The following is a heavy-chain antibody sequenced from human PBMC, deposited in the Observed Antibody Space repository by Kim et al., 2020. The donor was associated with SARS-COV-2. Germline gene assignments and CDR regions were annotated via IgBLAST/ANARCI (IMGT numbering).Heavy chain of an antibody. Sequence: SETLSLSCSVSGASITSRRSYWGWIRQPPGKGLEWIASISYNVKTDYNPSLKSRVTISIDTSKNQVSLDLKSVTAADTAVYYCARHHEDYGDYFFAYWG. J-gene: IGHJ4*01. CDR2: ISYNVKT. V-gene: IGHV4-39*01. CDR3: ARHHEDYGDYFFAY. D-gene: IGHD4-17*01. CDR1: GASITSRRSY.